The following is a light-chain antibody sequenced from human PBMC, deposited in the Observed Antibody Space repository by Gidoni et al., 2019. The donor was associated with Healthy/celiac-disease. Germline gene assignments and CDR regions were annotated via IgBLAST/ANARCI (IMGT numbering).Light chain of an antibody. CDR1: QSVLYISNNKNY. V-gene: IGKV4-1*01. Sequence: DIVMSQSPDSLAVSLGERATIHCKSIQSVLYISNNKNYLAWYQQKPGQPPKLLIYWASTRESGVPDRFSGSGSGTDFTLTISSLQAEDVAVYYCQQYYSTPRTFGQGTKVEIK. CDR3: QQYYSTPRT. CDR2: WAS. J-gene: IGKJ1*01.